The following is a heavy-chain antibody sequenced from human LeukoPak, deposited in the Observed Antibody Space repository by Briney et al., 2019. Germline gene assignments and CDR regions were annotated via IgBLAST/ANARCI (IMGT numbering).Heavy chain of an antibody. V-gene: IGHV1-69*05. J-gene: IGHJ6*03. CDR3: ARWVTMVRGVSCYYYYMDV. D-gene: IGHD3-10*01. CDR1: GGTFSTTA. CDR2: IIPIFGTA. Sequence: GASVKVSCTPSGGTFSTTAISWVRQAPGHGLEWMGGIIPIFGTANYAQKFQGRVTSTTDESTSTAYMELSSLRSEDTAVYYCARWVTMVRGVSCYYYYMDVWGKGTTVTVSS.